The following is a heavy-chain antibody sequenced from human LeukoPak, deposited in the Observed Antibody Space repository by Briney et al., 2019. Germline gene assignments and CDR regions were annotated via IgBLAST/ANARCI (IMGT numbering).Heavy chain of an antibody. D-gene: IGHD4/OR15-4a*01. Sequence: GGSLRLSCAASGFTFSSYEMNWVRQAPGKGLEWVSYISSSGSTIYYADSVKGRFSISRDNAKNSLYLQMNSLRDDDTAVYFCAREVRGTYLDYWGQGTLVTVSS. CDR1: GFTFSSYE. CDR2: ISSSGSTI. J-gene: IGHJ4*02. CDR3: AREVRGTYLDY. V-gene: IGHV3-48*03.